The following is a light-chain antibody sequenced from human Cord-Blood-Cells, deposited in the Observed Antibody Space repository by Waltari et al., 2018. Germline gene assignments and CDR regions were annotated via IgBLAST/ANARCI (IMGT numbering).Light chain of an antibody. CDR2: DAA. V-gene: IGKV1-33*01. J-gene: IGKJ5*01. Sequence: DIQMTQSPSSLSASVGDRVTITCQASQDISNYLNWYQQKPGKAPKLLICDAANLETGVPSRLSGSGSVTDFTFAISSLQPEDMASYDCQQYDDLAITLSQGT. CDR1: QDISNY. CDR3: QQYDDLAIT.